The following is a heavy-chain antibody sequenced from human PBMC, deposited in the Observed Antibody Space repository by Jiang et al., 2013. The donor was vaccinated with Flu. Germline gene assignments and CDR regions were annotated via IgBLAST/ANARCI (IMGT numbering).Heavy chain of an antibody. CDR1: GFSLSTSGVG. V-gene: IGHV2-5*02. CDR2: IYWDDNE. J-gene: IGHJ4*02. CDR3: ARTIYGDFGRYFDY. D-gene: IGHD4-17*01. Sequence: KPTQTLTLTCTFSGFSLSTSGVGVGWIRQPPGKALEWLALIYWDDNEHYSPSLKSRLTITKDTSKNQVVLTMTNMDPVDTATFYCARTIYGDFGRYFDYWGQG.